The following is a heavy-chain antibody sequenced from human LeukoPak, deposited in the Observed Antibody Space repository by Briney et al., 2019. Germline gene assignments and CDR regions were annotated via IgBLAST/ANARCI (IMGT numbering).Heavy chain of an antibody. Sequence: ASVKVSCKASGYSFTNYAMNWVRQAPGQRLEWMGWINSGNGNTKYSQKFQGRVTISRDTSASTAYMELSSLRSEDTAVYYCARGPAASYYYDSSGYYNYWGQGTLVTVSS. CDR3: ARGPAASYYYDSSGYYNY. V-gene: IGHV1-3*01. CDR1: GYSFTNYA. CDR2: INSGNGNT. J-gene: IGHJ4*02. D-gene: IGHD3-22*01.